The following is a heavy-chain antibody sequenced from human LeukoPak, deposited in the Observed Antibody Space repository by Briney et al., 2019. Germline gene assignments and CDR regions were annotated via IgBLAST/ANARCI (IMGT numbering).Heavy chain of an antibody. CDR2: INHSGST. CDR3: ARRGYYDSPGSLRY. Sequence: PSETLSLTCAVYGGSFSGYYWSWIRQPPGKGLEWIGEINHSGSTNYNPSLKSRVTISVDTSKNQFSLKLRSVTAADTAVYYCARRGYYDSPGSLRYWGQGTLVTVSS. V-gene: IGHV4-34*01. D-gene: IGHD3-22*01. CDR1: GGSFSGYY. J-gene: IGHJ4*02.